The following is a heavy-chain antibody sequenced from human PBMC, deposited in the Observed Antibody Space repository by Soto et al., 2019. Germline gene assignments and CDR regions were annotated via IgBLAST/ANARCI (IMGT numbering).Heavy chain of an antibody. CDR1: GGSISSGGYY. CDR3: ARVTFGGVIDE. D-gene: IGHD3-16*02. J-gene: IGHJ4*02. CDR2: IYYSGST. V-gene: IGHV4-31*03. Sequence: SETLSLTCTVSGGSISSGGYYWSWIRQHPGKGLEWIGYIYYSGSTYYNPSLKSRVTISVDTSKNQFSLKLSSVTAADTAVYYCARVTFGGVIDEWGRGTPVPVSS.